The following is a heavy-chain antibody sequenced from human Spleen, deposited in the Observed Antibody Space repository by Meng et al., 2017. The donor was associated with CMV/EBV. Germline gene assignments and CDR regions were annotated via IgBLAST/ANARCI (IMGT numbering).Heavy chain of an antibody. J-gene: IGHJ4*02. CDR2: IDSDGTYT. D-gene: IGHD2-2*01. V-gene: IGHV3-74*01. CDR1: GFTFSSYW. Sequence: GGSLRLSCAVSGFTFSSYWIHWFRQAPGKGLVWVSRIDSDGTYTNYADSVKGRFTISRDNAKNTLYLQMDSLRLEDTAVYYCARARGSSTHHDYWGQGTLVTVSS. CDR3: ARARGSSTHHDY.